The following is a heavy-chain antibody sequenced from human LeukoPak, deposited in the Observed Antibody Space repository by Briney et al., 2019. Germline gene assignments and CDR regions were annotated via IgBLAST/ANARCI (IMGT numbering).Heavy chain of an antibody. CDR3: TSDYDFWSN. D-gene: IGHD3-3*01. CDR2: IRSKANSYAT. V-gene: IGHV3-73*01. CDR1: EFTFSGST. Sequence: GGSLRLSCAASEFTFSGSTMHWVRQASGKGLEWVGRIRSKANSYATTYAASVKGRFTISRDDSKNTAYLQMNSLKTEDTAVYYCTSDYDFWSNWGQGTLVTVSS. J-gene: IGHJ4*02.